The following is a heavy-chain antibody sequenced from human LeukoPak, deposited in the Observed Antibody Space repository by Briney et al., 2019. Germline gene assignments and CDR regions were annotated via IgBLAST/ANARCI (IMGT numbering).Heavy chain of an antibody. V-gene: IGHV3-23*01. CDR1: GFTFSSYA. J-gene: IGHJ5*02. CDR3: AKDRQQLLKGAFDP. CDR2: ISGSGGST. D-gene: IGHD6-13*01. Sequence: GGSLRLSCAASGFTFSSYAMSWVRQAPGKGLEWVSAISGSGGSTYYADSVKGRFTISRDKSKNTLYLQMNSLRAEDTAVYYWAKDRQQLLKGAFDPWGQGTLVTVSS.